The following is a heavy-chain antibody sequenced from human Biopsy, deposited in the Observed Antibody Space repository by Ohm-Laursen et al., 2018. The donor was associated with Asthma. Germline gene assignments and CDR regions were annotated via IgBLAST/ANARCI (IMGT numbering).Heavy chain of an antibody. D-gene: IGHD3-10*01. CDR2: ISGSGGST. Sequence: SLRLSCTASGFTFSSYAMSWVRQAPGKGLEWVSAISGSGGSTYYADSVKGRFTISRDNAKNSLYLQMNSLRAKDTAVYYCARDREVYGSGIGALYYYYYYGMDVWGQGTTVTVSS. V-gene: IGHV3-23*01. CDR1: GFTFSSYA. CDR3: ARDREVYGSGIGALYYYYYYGMDV. J-gene: IGHJ6*02.